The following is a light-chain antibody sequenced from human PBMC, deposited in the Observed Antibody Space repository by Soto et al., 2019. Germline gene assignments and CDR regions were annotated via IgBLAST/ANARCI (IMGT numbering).Light chain of an antibody. V-gene: IGKV1-39*01. J-gene: IGKJ2*01. CDR1: HNINTY. CDR2: AAS. CDR3: QQSSSTTYT. Sequence: DIQMTQSPSSLSTSVGDRVTITCRASHNINTYLNWYQQKPVKAPKLLIYAASTLQSGVPSRFSGSGYGTDFTLTISSLQAEDFAAYYCQQSSSTTYTFGQGTKLKIK.